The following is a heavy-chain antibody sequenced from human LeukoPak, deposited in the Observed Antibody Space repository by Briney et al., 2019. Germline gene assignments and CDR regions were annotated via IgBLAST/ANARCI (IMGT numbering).Heavy chain of an antibody. CDR2: IIPMFGTV. Sequence: SVKVSCKASGGTFNNYGFSWVRQAPGQGLEWMGGIIPMFGTVSYAQKFQGRGTVTTDASTSTAYMELSTMRFEDTALYYCARDSSGYSLGYALYYFDYWGQGTLVTVSS. CDR3: ARDSSGYSLGYALYYFDY. J-gene: IGHJ4*02. D-gene: IGHD5-18*01. CDR1: GGTFNNYG. V-gene: IGHV1-69*05.